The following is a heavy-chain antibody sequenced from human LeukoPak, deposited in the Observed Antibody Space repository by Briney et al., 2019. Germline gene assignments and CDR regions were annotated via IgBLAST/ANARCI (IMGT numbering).Heavy chain of an antibody. CDR2: ISWNSGSI. V-gene: IGHV3-9*01. CDR1: GFTFDDYA. CDR3: AKDIQHGDSCGYDY. Sequence: PGRSLRLSCAASGFTFDDYAMHWVRQAPGKGLEWVSGISWNSGSIGYADSVKGRFTISRDNAKNSLYLQMNSLRAEDTALYYCAKDIQHGDSCGYDYWGQGTLVTVSS. D-gene: IGHD3-22*01. J-gene: IGHJ4*02.